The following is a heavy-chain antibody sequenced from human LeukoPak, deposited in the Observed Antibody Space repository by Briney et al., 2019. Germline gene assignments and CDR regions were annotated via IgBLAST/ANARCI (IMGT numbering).Heavy chain of an antibody. J-gene: IGHJ5*02. CDR1: GGTFSSYA. Sequence: SVKVSCKASGGTFSSYAISWVRQAPGQGLEWMGRIIPIFGTANYAQKFQGRVSITTDESTSTAYMELSSLRSEDTAVYYCARSMTTVTSGWFDPWGQGTLVTVSS. D-gene: IGHD4-17*01. V-gene: IGHV1-69*05. CDR2: IIPIFGTA. CDR3: ARSMTTVTSGWFDP.